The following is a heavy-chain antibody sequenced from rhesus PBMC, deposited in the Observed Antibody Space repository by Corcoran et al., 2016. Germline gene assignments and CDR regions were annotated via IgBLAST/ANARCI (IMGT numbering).Heavy chain of an antibody. CDR1: GFTFGSYA. CDR3: AKGYCTVSGCYDDAFDF. J-gene: IGHJ3*01. D-gene: IGHD2-21*01. V-gene: IGHV3-103*01. Sequence: EVQLVETGGGVVQQGGSLRRSCGAYGFTFGSYALQCVRQAPGTGWGWLSAINGCVATTYYADSGKGRFTITRDNSKTTLSLQMNSLIAEYTAVYYCAKGYCTVSGCYDDAFDFWGQGLRVTVSS. CDR2: INGCVATT.